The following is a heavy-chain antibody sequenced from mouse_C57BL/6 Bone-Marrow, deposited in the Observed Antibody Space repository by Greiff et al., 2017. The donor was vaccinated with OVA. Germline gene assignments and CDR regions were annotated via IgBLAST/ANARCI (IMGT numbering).Heavy chain of an antibody. CDR2: ISSGGSYT. Sequence: DVKLVESGGDLVKPGGSLKLSCAASGFTFSSYGMSWVRQTPDKRLEWVATISSGGSYTYYPDSVKGRFTISRDNAKNTLYLQMSSLKSEDTAMYYCARRDFDYWGQGTTLTVSS. CDR1: GFTFSSYG. V-gene: IGHV5-6*02. J-gene: IGHJ2*01. CDR3: ARRDFDY.